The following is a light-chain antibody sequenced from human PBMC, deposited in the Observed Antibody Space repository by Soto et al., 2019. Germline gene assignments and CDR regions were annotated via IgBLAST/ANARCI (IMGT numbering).Light chain of an antibody. J-gene: IGKJ1*01. CDR1: QNISSY. Sequence: IVLTQSPVTLSLSPWERATLSCRASQNISSYLIWYQQKPGQAPRLLMYDVSNRATGIPARFSGSGSGTDFTLTISSLEPEDLAVYYGQQRSNWPRTFGQGTKVDIK. V-gene: IGKV3-11*01. CDR2: DVS. CDR3: QQRSNWPRT.